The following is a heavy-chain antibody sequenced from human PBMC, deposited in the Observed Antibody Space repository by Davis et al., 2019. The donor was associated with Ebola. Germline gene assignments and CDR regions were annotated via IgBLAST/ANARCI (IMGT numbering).Heavy chain of an antibody. J-gene: IGHJ3*02. V-gene: IGHV5-51*01. D-gene: IGHD1-20*01. Sequence: GESLKISCKGSGNSFTSFWIGWVRQMPGKGLEWMGIIYPGDSDTRYRPSFRGQVTISADKSFKTAFLQWSSLKASDTARYYCATLRRTITGMDDGFDIWGQGTMVTVSS. CDR1: GNSFTSFW. CDR3: ATLRRTITGMDDGFDI. CDR2: IYPGDSDT.